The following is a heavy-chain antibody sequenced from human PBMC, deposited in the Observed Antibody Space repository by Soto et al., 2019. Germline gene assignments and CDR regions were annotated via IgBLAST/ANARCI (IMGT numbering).Heavy chain of an antibody. CDR3: ARRQIPPPTRGAANARGAMDV. V-gene: IGHV3-33*01. Sequence: QVQLVESGGGVVQPGRSLRLSCAASGFTFNNYGMHWVRQAPGKGLEWLAVIWNDGSNSSYANSVKGRFTISRDNSKNTLYLQMSSLRGEDTGVYYCARRQIPPPTRGAANARGAMDVWGQGTTVTVSS. CDR1: GFTFNNYG. CDR2: IWNDGSNS. J-gene: IGHJ6*02. D-gene: IGHD6-13*01.